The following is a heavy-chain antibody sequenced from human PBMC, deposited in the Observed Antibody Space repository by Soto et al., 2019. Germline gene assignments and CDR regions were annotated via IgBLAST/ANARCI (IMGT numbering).Heavy chain of an antibody. CDR2: ISAYNGNT. D-gene: IGHD3-3*01. J-gene: IGHJ5*02. Sequence: ASVQFSFKASGQTFTSYGISWVRQAPGQGLEWMGWISAYNGNTNYAQKLQGRVTMTTDTSTSTAYMELRSLRSDDTAVYYCASHPFLDPWGQGTLVTVS. CDR3: ASHPFLDP. CDR1: GQTFTSYG. V-gene: IGHV1-18*01.